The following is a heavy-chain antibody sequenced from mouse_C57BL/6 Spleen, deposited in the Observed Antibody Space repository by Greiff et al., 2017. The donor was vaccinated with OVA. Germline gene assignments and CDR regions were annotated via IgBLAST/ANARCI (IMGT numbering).Heavy chain of an antibody. J-gene: IGHJ3*01. CDR3: ARWKEVAY. CDR2: IDPSDSYT. V-gene: IGHV1-50*01. CDR1: GYTFTSYW. Sequence: VQLQQSGAELVKPGASVKLSCKASGYTFTSYWMQWVKQRPGQGLEWIGEIDPSDSYTNYNQKFKGKATLTVDTSSSTAYMQLSSLTSEDSAVYYCARWKEVAYWGQGTLVTVSA.